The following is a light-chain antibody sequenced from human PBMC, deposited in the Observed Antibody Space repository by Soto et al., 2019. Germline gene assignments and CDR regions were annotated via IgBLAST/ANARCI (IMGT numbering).Light chain of an antibody. CDR3: QKYDTAPLT. J-gene: IGKJ4*01. CDR2: AAS. Sequence: DIQVTQSPSSLSASVGDRVTITCRASRAINYDLAWYQQKPGKVPKLLISAASTLHSGAPSRFSGSGSGTDFTLTISSLQPEDVATYFCQKYDTAPLTFGGGTKVDIK. V-gene: IGKV1-27*01. CDR1: RAINYD.